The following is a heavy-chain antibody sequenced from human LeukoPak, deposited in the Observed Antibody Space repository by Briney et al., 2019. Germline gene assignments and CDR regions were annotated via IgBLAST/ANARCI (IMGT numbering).Heavy chain of an antibody. J-gene: IGHJ3*02. CDR2: IYPGDSDT. Sequence: GESLKISCKGSGYIFTSYWIGWVRQMPGKGLEWMGIIYPGDSDTTYSPSFQGQVTISADKSLSTASLPWSSLKASDTPMYYCARHLGSSWTDDAFDIWGQGTMVTVSS. V-gene: IGHV5-51*01. CDR3: ARHLGSSWTDDAFDI. CDR1: GYIFTSYW. D-gene: IGHD6-13*01.